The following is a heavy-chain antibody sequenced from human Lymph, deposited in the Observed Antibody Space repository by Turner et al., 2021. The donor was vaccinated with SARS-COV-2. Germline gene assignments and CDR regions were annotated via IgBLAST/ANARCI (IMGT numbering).Heavy chain of an antibody. CDR1: GGSMNNNY. D-gene: IGHD2-21*02. V-gene: IGHV4-59*01. Sequence: QVQLQESGPRLVKPLETMSLTCTVSGGSMNNNYWRWIRQPPGKRLGWIGFIFYRGITNYNPALKSRVTISVDTSENQFALKLTSVTAADTAIYYCARQTVNNWVDPWGQGTLVTVSS. CDR2: IFYRGIT. J-gene: IGHJ5*02. CDR3: ARQTVNNWVDP.